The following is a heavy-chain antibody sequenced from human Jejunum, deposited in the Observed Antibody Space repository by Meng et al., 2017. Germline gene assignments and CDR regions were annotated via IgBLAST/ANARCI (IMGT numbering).Heavy chain of an antibody. Sequence: SETLSLTCTVSGGSNRGSYWSWIRQPAGKGLEWIGRIFSTTGSANYNPSLKSRVTMSVDTSKNQFSLNLTSVTAADTAVYFCVRVLSSGWLFDPWGQGTRVTGAS. CDR2: IFSTTGSA. J-gene: IGHJ5*02. CDR3: VRVLSSGWLFDP. CDR1: GGSNRGSY. V-gene: IGHV4-4*07. D-gene: IGHD6-19*01.